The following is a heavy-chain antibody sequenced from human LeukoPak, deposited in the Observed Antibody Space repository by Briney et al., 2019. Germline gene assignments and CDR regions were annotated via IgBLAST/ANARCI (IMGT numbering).Heavy chain of an antibody. CDR2: ISVDGNNK. CDR3: AKDAGYYCDF. V-gene: IGHV3-30*18. CDR1: GFTFSGYV. J-gene: IGHJ4*02. Sequence: GGSLRLSCAASGFTFSGYVMHWVRRAPGKGLEWVAVISVDGNNKYYADSVQGRFTISRDNSKNTLFLQMTSLRAEDTAVYYCAKDAGYYCDFWGQGTLVTVSS.